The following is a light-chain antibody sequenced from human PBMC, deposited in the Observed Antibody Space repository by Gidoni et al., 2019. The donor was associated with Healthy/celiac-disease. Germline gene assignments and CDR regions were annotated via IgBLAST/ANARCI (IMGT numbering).Light chain of an antibody. CDR3: SAYTSSSTLV. CDR2: DVS. Sequence: QSALTQPASVSGSPGQSITISCTGTSSDVGGYNYVSWYQQHPGKAPKLMIYDVSNRPSGVSNRFAGPKSGNTASLTSSGIQAEDEADYYCSAYTSSSTLVFGGGTKLTVL. V-gene: IGLV2-14*03. CDR1: SSDVGGYNY. J-gene: IGLJ3*02.